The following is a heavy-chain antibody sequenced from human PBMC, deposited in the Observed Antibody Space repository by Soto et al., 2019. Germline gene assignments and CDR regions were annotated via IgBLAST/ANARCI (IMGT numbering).Heavy chain of an antibody. CDR3: ARTAPMDAGDKYYYDF. D-gene: IGHD3-16*01. CDR1: GGTFSTFG. CDR2: IIPFFGTA. V-gene: IGHV1-69*13. Sequence: GASVKVSCKTSGGTFSTFGISWVRQAPGQGLEWMGGIIPFFGTAEYSQKFEDRITITADESTNAVYMDLRSLTSEDTAIYYCARTAPMDAGDKYYYDFWGQGALVTVPP. J-gene: IGHJ4*02.